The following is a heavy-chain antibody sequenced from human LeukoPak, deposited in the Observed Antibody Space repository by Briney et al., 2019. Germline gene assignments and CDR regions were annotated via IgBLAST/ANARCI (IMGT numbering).Heavy chain of an antibody. CDR3: ARMAYYDFWSGFTSSSYYFDY. CDR1: GFTFSSYS. V-gene: IGHV3-21*01. Sequence: GGSLRLSCAASGFTFSSYSMNWVRQAPGKGLEWVSSISSSSSYIYYADSVKSRFTISRDNAKNSLYLQMNSLRAEDTAVYYCARMAYYDFWSGFTSSSYYFDYWGQGTLVTVSS. CDR2: ISSSSSYI. D-gene: IGHD3-3*01. J-gene: IGHJ4*02.